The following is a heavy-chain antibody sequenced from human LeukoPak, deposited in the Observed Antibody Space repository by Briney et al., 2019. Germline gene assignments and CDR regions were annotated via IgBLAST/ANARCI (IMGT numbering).Heavy chain of an antibody. D-gene: IGHD3-9*01. CDR1: GGSISSYY. Sequence: PSETLSLTCTVSGGSISSYYWSWIRQPPGKGLEWIGYIYYSGSTNYNPSLKSRVTISVDTSKNQFSLKLSSVTAADTAVYYCASLRYFDWIPSHFDIWGQGTMVTVSS. J-gene: IGHJ3*02. CDR3: ASLRYFDWIPSHFDI. CDR2: IYYSGST. V-gene: IGHV4-59*01.